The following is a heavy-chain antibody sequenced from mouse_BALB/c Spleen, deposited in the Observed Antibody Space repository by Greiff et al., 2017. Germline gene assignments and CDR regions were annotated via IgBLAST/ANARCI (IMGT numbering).Heavy chain of an antibody. CDR2: IYPGNVNT. Sequence: QVQLQQSGPELVKPGASVRISCKASGYTFTSYYIHWVKQRPGQGLEWIGWIYPGNVNTKYNEKFKGKATLTADKSSSTAYMQLSSLTSEDSAVYYCSRGDYGSSLWFAYWGQGTLVTVSA. CDR1: GYTFTSYY. V-gene: IGHV1S56*01. J-gene: IGHJ3*01. CDR3: SRGDYGSSLWFAY. D-gene: IGHD1-1*01.